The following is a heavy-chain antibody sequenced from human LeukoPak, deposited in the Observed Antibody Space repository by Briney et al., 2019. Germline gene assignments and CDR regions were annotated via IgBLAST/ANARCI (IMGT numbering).Heavy chain of an antibody. D-gene: IGHD3-10*01. Sequence: PGGSLRLSCAASGFTFSSYWMSWVRQAPGKGLEWVANIKQDGSEKYYVDSVKGRFTISRDDAKNTLYLQMNDLRAEDTAVYYCARAGSFRFDYWGQGTLVTVSS. CDR2: IKQDGSEK. J-gene: IGHJ4*02. CDR3: ARAGSFRFDY. CDR1: GFTFSSYW. V-gene: IGHV3-7*01.